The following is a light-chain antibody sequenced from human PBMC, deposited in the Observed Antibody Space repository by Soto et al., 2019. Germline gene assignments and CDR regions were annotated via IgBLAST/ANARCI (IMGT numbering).Light chain of an antibody. CDR3: SSYTISSTVV. CDR2: DVG. J-gene: IGLJ2*01. V-gene: IGLV2-14*03. CDR1: SSDVGGYNY. Sequence: QSALTQPASVSGSPGQSITISCTGTSSDVGGYNYVSWYQHHPSKAPKLMIYDVGNRPSGVSNRFSGSKSGNTASLTISGLQAEDEADYYCSSYTISSTVVFGGGTKLTVL.